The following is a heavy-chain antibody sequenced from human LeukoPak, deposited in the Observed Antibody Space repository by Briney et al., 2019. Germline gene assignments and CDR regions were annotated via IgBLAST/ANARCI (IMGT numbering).Heavy chain of an antibody. CDR2: FDPEDGET. D-gene: IGHD6-25*01. CDR1: GYTLTELS. V-gene: IGHV1-24*01. CDR3: ATAPGSYYMDV. Sequence: ASVTVSCKVSGYTLTELSMHWVRQAPGKGLEWMGGFDPEDGETIYAQKFQGRVTMTEDTSTDTAYMELSGLRSEDTAVYYCATAPGSYYMDVWGKGTTVTVSS. J-gene: IGHJ6*03.